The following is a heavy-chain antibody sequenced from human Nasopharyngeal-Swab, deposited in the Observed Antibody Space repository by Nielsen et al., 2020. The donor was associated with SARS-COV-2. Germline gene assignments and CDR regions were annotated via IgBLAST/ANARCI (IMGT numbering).Heavy chain of an antibody. J-gene: IGHJ4*02. D-gene: IGHD2-15*01. CDR1: GFTFDDYP. V-gene: IGHV3-43*01. CDR3: AMIGGSVIDY. Sequence: GESLKISCAAPGFTFDDYPMHWVRQAPGKGLEWVSLISWDGGSTYYADSVKGRFTISRDNSKNSLYLQMNSLRTEDTALYYCAMIGGSVIDYWGQGTLVTVSS. CDR2: ISWDGGST.